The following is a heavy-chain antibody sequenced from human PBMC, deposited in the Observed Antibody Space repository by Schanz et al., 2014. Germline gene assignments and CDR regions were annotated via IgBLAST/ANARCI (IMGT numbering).Heavy chain of an antibody. V-gene: IGHV3-53*01. Sequence: DVQLVDSGGGLVQPGGSLRLSCAASGFTVSNSYIHWVRQAPGKGLEWVSTIYSSGSTYYADSVRGRFTISRDNSQNTLYLQMNSLRAEDTALYYCARDSGSSSWYPSDYWGQGTLVTVSS. CDR3: ARDSGSSSWYPSDY. D-gene: IGHD6-13*01. CDR2: IYSSGST. J-gene: IGHJ4*02. CDR1: GFTVSNSY.